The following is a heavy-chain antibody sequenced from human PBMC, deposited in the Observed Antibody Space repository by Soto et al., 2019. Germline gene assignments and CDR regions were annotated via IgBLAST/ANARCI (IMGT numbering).Heavy chain of an antibody. CDR1: GDSVSSNGAA. D-gene: IGHD5-12*01. CDR2: TYYRSKWNN. V-gene: IGHV6-1*01. Sequence: SQTLLLTCAISGDSVSSNGAAWNWIRQSPSRGLQWLGRTYYRSKWNNDYAVSVKSRITINPDTSKNQFSLQLNSVTPEDTAVYFCAKGDNLGPKTGYAFDPWGQGIMVTVSS. CDR3: AKGDNLGPKTGYAFDP. J-gene: IGHJ5*02.